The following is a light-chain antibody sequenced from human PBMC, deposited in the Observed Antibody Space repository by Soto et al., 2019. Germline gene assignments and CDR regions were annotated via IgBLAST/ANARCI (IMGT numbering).Light chain of an antibody. CDR3: QEYNNWPPLT. CDR1: QSISSN. Sequence: EIVMTQSPATLSVSPGERATLFCRASQSISSNLAWYQQKAGQAPRLLIYGTSTRATGIPARFSGSGSETEFTLTIRSLQSEDFAVYYCQEYNNWPPLTFSGGTKVEIK. V-gene: IGKV3-15*01. CDR2: GTS. J-gene: IGKJ4*01.